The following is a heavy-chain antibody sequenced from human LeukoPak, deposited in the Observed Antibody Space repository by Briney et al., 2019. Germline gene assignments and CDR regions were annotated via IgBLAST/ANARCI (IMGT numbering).Heavy chain of an antibody. CDR2: ISDNGDSA. D-gene: IGHD3-9*01. J-gene: IGHJ4*02. CDR3: APDLRGTDWSLDY. CDR1: GFTFSNYA. Sequence: GGSLRLSCVASGFTFSNYAMSWVRQAPGKGLEWVSVISDNGDSAFYGDSVKGRFTMSRDNSKNTLFLQMNSLRAEDTAIYYCAPDLRGTDWSLDYWGQGTLVTVSS. V-gene: IGHV3-23*01.